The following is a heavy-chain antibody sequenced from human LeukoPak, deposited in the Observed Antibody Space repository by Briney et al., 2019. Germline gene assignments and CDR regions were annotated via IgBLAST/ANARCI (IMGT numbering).Heavy chain of an antibody. CDR2: IYTDGST. Sequence: PGGSLRLSCAASGFTVSTKYMNWVRQAPGKGLEWVALIYTDGSTNYADSVKGRFTISRDNSKNTLYLQMNSLRAEDTAVYYCARDLGYCSGSTCYVGYFDYWGQGTQVTVSS. J-gene: IGHJ4*02. CDR1: GFTVSTKY. V-gene: IGHV3-66*01. D-gene: IGHD2-15*01. CDR3: ARDLGYCSGSTCYVGYFDY.